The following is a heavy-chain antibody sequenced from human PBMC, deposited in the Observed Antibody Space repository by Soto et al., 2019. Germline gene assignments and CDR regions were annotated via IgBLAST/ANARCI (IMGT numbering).Heavy chain of an antibody. J-gene: IGHJ4*02. V-gene: IGHV3-9*01. CDR3: AKDGVMMNSYWVYVDY. CDR1: GFTFDDYA. Sequence: EVQLVESGGGSVQPGRSLRLSCAASGFTFDDYAMHWVRQAPGKGLEWVSGITSNSGNIGYADSVKGRFIISRDNAKNYLYLEMNSLRAEDTALYYCAKDGVMMNSYWVYVDYWGQGTPVTVSS. D-gene: IGHD3-10*01. CDR2: ITSNSGNI.